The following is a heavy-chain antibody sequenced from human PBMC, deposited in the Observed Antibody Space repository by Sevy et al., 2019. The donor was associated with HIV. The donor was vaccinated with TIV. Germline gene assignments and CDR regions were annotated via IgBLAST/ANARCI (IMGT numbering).Heavy chain of an antibody. V-gene: IGHV3-30*03. D-gene: IGHD1-1*01. CDR1: GFSFSSHG. CDR2: ISYDGNKK. Sequence: GGSLRLSCAASGFSFSSHGMHWVRQAPGKGLEWQSVISYDGNKKYYADSVKGRVTISRDNSKNTPYLQMNSLRPEDMAVYYCARDGGWYNYAPSDYWGQGTLVTVSS. J-gene: IGHJ4*02. CDR3: ARDGGWYNYAPSDY.